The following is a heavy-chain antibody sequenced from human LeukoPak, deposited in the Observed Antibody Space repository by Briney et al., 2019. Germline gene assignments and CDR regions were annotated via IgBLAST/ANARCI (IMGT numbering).Heavy chain of an antibody. D-gene: IGHD6-13*01. CDR1: GYTFTSYG. J-gene: IGHJ3*02. V-gene: IGHV1-18*01. CDR3: ARSLKGYSSSWSLGEFDI. Sequence: GASVKVSCKASGYTFTSYGISWVRQAPGQGLEWMGWISAYNGNTNYAQKLQGRVTMTTDTSTSTAYMELRSLRSDDTAVYYCARSLKGYSSSWSLGEFDIWGQGTMVTVSS. CDR2: ISAYNGNT.